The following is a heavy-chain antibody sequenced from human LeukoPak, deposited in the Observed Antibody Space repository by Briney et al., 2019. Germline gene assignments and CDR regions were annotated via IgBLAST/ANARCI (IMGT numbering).Heavy chain of an antibody. D-gene: IGHD1-26*01. V-gene: IGHV3-74*01. CDR1: GLTFSSHW. CDR3: AREVGARFDY. Sequence: GGSLRLSCAASGLTFSSHWMHWVRQAPGKGLVWVSRITNDGSSTTYADSVKGRFTISRDNSKNTLYLQMNSLRAEDTAVYYCAREVGARFDYWGQGTLVTVSS. J-gene: IGHJ4*02. CDR2: ITNDGSST.